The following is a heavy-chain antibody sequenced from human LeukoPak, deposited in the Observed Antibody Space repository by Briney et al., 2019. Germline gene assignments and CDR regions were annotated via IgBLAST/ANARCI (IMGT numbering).Heavy chain of an antibody. J-gene: IGHJ3*02. V-gene: IGHV1-18*01. CDR3: ARAFFPYAFDI. D-gene: IGHD3-3*02. CDR2: NSAYNGNT. CDR1: GYTFTSYG. Sequence: ASVKVSCMDSGYTFTSYGISWVRQAPGQGLGWMGWNSAYNGNTNYAQKLQGRVTMTTDTSTSTAYLELRSLRSDDTAVYYCARAFFPYAFDIWGQGTMVTVSS.